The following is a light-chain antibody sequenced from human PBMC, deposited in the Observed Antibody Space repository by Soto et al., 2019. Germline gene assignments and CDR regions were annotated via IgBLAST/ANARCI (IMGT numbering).Light chain of an antibody. CDR1: QGISSY. Sequence: AIRMTQSPSSLSASTGDRVTITCRASQGISSYLAWYQQKPGKAPKLLIYDASTLQSGVPSRFSGSGSGTDFTFTISCLQSEDFATYYCQQYYSYRTFGPGTKVDIK. CDR2: DAS. V-gene: IGKV1-8*01. CDR3: QQYYSYRT. J-gene: IGKJ3*01.